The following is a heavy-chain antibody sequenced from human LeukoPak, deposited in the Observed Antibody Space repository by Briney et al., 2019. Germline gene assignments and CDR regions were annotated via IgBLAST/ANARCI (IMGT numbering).Heavy chain of an antibody. Sequence: SQTLSLTCTVSGGSLSSGDFYWGWIRQPPGKGLEWMGYIYYSGSTYYNPSLKSRVTISVDTSKNQFSLKLSSVTAADTAVYYCAREGDSSSNNWGQGTLVTVSS. CDR1: GGSLSSGDFY. J-gene: IGHJ4*02. CDR2: IYYSGST. V-gene: IGHV4-30-4*01. CDR3: AREGDSSSNN. D-gene: IGHD6-6*01.